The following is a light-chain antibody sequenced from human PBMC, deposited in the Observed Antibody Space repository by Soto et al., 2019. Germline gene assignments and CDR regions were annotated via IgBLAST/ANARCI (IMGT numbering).Light chain of an antibody. CDR3: QTWGTGIQV. J-gene: IGLJ3*02. Sequence: QSVLTQSPSASASLGASVKLTCTLSSGHNSYAIAWHQQQPEKGPRYLLKLNSDGSHTKGDGSPDRFSGSSSGAERYLTISSLQSEDEADYYCQTWGTGIQVFGGGTQLTVL. V-gene: IGLV4-69*01. CDR1: SGHNSYA. CDR2: LNSDGSH.